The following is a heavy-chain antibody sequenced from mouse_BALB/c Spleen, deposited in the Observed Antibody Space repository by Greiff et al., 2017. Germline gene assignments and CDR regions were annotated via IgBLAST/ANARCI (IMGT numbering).Heavy chain of an antibody. CDR3: ARLLYDGNYGGAMDY. CDR1: GFSLTSYG. J-gene: IGHJ4*01. D-gene: IGHD2-1*01. V-gene: IGHV2-2*02. CDR2: IWSGGST. Sequence: VMLVESGPGLVQPSQSLSITCTVSGFSLTSYGVHWVRQSPGKGLEWLGVIWSGGSTDYNAAFISRLSISKDNSKSQVFFKMNSLQANDTAIYYCARLLYDGNYGGAMDYWGQGTSVTVSS.